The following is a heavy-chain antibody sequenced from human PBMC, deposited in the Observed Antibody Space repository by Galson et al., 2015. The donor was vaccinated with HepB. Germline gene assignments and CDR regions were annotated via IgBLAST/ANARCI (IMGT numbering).Heavy chain of an antibody. CDR3: ARQKQGGTYYFDY. D-gene: IGHD3-16*01. CDR1: GGSISSSSYY. J-gene: IGHJ4*02. V-gene: IGHV4-39*01. Sequence: SETLSLTCTVSGGSISSSSYYWGWIRQPPGKGLEWIGSIYYSGSTYYNPSLKSRVTISVDTSKNQFSLKLSSVTAADTAVYYCARQKQGGTYYFDYWGQGTLVTVSS. CDR2: IYYSGST.